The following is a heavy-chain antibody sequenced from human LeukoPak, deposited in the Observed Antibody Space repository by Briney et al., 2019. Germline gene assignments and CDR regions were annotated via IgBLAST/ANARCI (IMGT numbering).Heavy chain of an antibody. CDR1: GGSISSSSYY. CDR2: IHYSGST. Sequence: SETLSLTCTVSGGSISSSSYYWGWIRQPPGKGLEWIGSIHYSGSTYYNPSLKSRVTISVDTSKNQFSLKLSSVTAADTAVYYCARDLRRVCFDPWGQGTLVTVSS. V-gene: IGHV4-39*07. CDR3: ARDLRRVCFDP. D-gene: IGHD1-14*01. J-gene: IGHJ5*02.